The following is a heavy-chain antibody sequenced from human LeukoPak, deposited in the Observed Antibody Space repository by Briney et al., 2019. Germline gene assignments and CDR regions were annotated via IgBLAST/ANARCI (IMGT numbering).Heavy chain of an antibody. CDR2: INPTNGDA. V-gene: IGHV1-46*01. Sequence: GASVKISCKASGYTITSDFMHWVRQAPGHGLEWMGIINPTNGDATYTQKFQGRVTMTRDTSANTFYMELNGLTSEDTAVYYCARDRVSSYYLDTYIPVGFDFWGQGTLVTVSS. D-gene: IGHD3-10*01. CDR3: ARDRVSSYYLDTYIPVGFDF. CDR1: GYTITSDF. J-gene: IGHJ4*02.